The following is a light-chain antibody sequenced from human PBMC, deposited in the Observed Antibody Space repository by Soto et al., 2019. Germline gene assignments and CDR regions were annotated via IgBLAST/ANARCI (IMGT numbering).Light chain of an antibody. CDR2: AAS. CDR1: QDISNY. CDR3: QQYRSYPLT. J-gene: IGKJ4*01. V-gene: IGKV1-16*02. Sequence: DIQTTQSPSSLSASVGDRVTITCRATQDISNYLAWFQQKPGKAPTSLIYAASSLESGVPSNFRGSGSGTDFTLTISSLRPEDFATYYCQQYRSYPLTFGGGTKVEI.